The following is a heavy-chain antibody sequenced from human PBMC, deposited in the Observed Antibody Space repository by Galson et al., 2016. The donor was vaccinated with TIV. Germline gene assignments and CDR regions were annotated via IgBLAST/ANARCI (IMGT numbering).Heavy chain of an antibody. V-gene: IGHV3-21*01. J-gene: IGHJ4*02. CDR1: GFTFRSYT. Sequence: SLRLSCAASGFTFRSYTMNWVRQAPGKGLEWVSAITTTVPKTYYADSLKGRFTISRDNAKNSLFLQMNSLRVEDTGVYYCVRAGSGWYELDYWGQGTLVTVSS. D-gene: IGHD6-19*01. CDR2: ITTTVPKT. CDR3: VRAGSGWYELDY.